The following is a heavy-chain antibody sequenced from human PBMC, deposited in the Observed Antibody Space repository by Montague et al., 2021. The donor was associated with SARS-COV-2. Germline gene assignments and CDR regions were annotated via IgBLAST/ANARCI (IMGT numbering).Heavy chain of an antibody. CDR2: IYYSGST. V-gene: IGHV4-39*01. J-gene: IGHJ4*02. CDR3: ARLGSGSYYTLDY. Sequence: SETLSLTCTVSGGSISSSSYYWGWIRQPPGKGLEWIGSIYYSGSTYYNPSLKSRVTTSVDTSKNQFSLKLSSVTAADTAVYYCARLGSGSYYTLDYWGQGTLVTVSS. CDR1: GGSISSSSYY. D-gene: IGHD3-10*01.